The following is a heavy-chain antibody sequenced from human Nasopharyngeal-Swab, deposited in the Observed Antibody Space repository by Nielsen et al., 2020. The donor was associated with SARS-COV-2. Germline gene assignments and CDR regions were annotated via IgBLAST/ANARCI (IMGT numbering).Heavy chain of an antibody. J-gene: IGHJ6*03. CDR2: ISAYSGKT. CDR1: NYTFIDYG. Sequence: ASVKVSCKASNYTFIDYGISWVRQAPGQGLEWMGWISAYSGKTDYAQKFQDRVTMTTDTSTSTDYMELRTLRSDDTAVYYCATDGPLREYYMDVWGKGTTGRVSS. CDR3: ATDGPLREYYMDV. D-gene: IGHD3-10*01. V-gene: IGHV1-18*04.